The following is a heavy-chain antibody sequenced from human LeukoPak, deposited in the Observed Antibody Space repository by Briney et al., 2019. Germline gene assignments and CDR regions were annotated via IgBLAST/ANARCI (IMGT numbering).Heavy chain of an antibody. J-gene: IGHJ5*02. CDR3: ARDGGFGGSNWFDP. D-gene: IGHD3-16*01. Sequence: RASVKVSCKASGYTFTGYYMHWVRQGPGQGLEWMGWINPNSGGTNYAQKFQGRVTMTRDTSISTAYMELSRLRSDDTAVYYCARDGGFGGSNWFDPWGQGTLVTVSS. CDR2: INPNSGGT. V-gene: IGHV1-2*02. CDR1: GYTFTGYY.